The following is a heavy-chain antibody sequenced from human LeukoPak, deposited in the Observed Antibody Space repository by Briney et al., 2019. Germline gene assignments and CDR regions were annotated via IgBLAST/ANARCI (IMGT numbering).Heavy chain of an antibody. CDR2: INPNSGGT. Sequence: ASVKVSCKASGGTFSSYAISWVRQAPGQGLEWMGWINPNSGGTNYAQKFQGRVTMTRDTSISTAYMELSRLRSDDTAVYYCAILMNRLYSRNNWFDPWGQGTLVTVSS. D-gene: IGHD6-13*01. J-gene: IGHJ5*02. CDR3: AILMNRLYSRNNWFDP. V-gene: IGHV1-2*02. CDR1: GGTFSSYA.